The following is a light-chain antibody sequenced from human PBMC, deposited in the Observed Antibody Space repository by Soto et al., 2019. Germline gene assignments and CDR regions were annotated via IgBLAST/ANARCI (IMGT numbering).Light chain of an antibody. CDR2: CAS. J-gene: IGKJ2*01. CDR1: QSVRSTY. Sequence: EIVLTQSQGNLSLSPGERATLSCSASQSVRSTYLAWYQRKPGQAPRLLIYCASTRATGIPDRFSGTGSGTDFTLTISRLEPEDFAVYYCQQYGGSPYTFGQGTKLEIK. CDR3: QQYGGSPYT. V-gene: IGKV3-20*01.